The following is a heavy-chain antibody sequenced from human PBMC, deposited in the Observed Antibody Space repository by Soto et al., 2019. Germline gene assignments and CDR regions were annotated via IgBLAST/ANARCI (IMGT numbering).Heavy chain of an antibody. V-gene: IGHV6-1*01. Sequence: PSETLSLTCAISGDSVSSNSAAWNWIRQSPSRGLEWLGRTYYRSKWYNDYAVSVKSRITINPETSKNQFSLQLNSVTPEDTAVYYCAREYSVAGPWYFDYWGQGTLVTVSS. D-gene: IGHD6-19*01. CDR2: TYYRSKWYN. CDR3: AREYSVAGPWYFDY. J-gene: IGHJ4*02. CDR1: GDSVSSNSAA.